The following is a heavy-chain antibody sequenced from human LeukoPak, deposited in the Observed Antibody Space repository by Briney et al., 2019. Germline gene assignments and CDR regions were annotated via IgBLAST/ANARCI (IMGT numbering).Heavy chain of an antibody. V-gene: IGHV4-39*01. D-gene: IGHD3-22*01. CDR2: IYYDGST. J-gene: IGHJ4*02. CDR1: GGSFSITNYY. Sequence: PSETLSLTCTVSGGSFSITNYYWTWIRQPPGKGLEWIGSIYYDGSTYYYPSLKSRVTISVDTSKNQFSLKLSSVTAADTAVYYCARHVKYYDSSGYYSYYFDYWGQGTLVTVSS. CDR3: ARHVKYYDSSGYYSYYFDY.